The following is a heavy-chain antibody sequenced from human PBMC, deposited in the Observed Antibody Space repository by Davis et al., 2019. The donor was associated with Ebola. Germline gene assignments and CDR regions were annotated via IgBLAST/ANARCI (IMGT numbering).Heavy chain of an antibody. Sequence: PGGSLRLSCAASGFSFNIYGMYWFRQPPGKGLEWVSYIGASDEGISYADSVKGRFTISRDNAKDSLYLQMNTLRPEDTALYYCGKDLTPGGLEVWGQGTTVTVSS. D-gene: IGHD3-9*01. CDR2: IGASDEGI. V-gene: IGHV3-48*04. CDR1: GFSFNIYG. CDR3: GKDLTPGGLEV. J-gene: IGHJ6*02.